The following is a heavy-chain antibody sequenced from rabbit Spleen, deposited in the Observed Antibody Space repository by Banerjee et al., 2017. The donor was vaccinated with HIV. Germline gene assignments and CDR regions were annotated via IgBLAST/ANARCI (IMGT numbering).Heavy chain of an antibody. Sequence: QSLEESGGDLVKPGGTLTLTCTVSGFSFSSAYYLCWVRQAPGKGLEWIACMYAGSSGTTYYAGWAKGRFTISKTSSTTVTLQMTSLTAADTATYFCARDAASSFSSYGMDLGGQGTLVNV. CDR1: GFSFSSAYY. CDR2: MYAGSSGTT. J-gene: IGHJ3*01. D-gene: IGHD8-1*01. V-gene: IGHV1S40*01. CDR3: ARDAASSFSSYGMDL.